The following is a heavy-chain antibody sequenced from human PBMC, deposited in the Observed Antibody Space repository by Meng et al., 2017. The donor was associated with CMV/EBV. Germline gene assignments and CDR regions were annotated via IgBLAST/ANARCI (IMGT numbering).Heavy chain of an antibody. V-gene: IGHV4-39*01. CDR2: IYYSGST. D-gene: IGHD3-3*01. Sequence: GSLRLSCTVSGGSISSSSYYWGWNRQPPGKGLEWIGSIYYSGSTYYNPSLKSRVTISVDTSKNQFSLKLSSVTAADTAVYYCARQGEGDYDFWSGRRGFDYWGQGTLVTVSS. J-gene: IGHJ4*02. CDR1: GGSISSSSYY. CDR3: ARQGEGDYDFWSGRRGFDY.